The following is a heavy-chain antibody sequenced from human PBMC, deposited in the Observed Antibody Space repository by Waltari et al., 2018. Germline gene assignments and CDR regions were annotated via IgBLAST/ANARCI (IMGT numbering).Heavy chain of an antibody. D-gene: IGHD4-17*01. CDR2: ISYSSSYI. Sequence: EVQLVVSGGVVVKPGGSLRLSCAASGCTFSSYNMNWVRQAPGKGLEWVSIISYSSSYIYYADSVKGRFTVSRDNAKNSLYLQMNSLRAEDTAVYYCARDHEYGGKADYWGQGTLVTVSS. V-gene: IGHV3-21*01. CDR3: ARDHEYGGKADY. CDR1: GCTFSSYN. J-gene: IGHJ4*02.